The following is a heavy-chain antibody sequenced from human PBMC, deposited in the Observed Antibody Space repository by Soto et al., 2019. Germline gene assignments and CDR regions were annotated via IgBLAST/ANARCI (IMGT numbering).Heavy chain of an antibody. V-gene: IGHV3-33*01. D-gene: IGHD6-6*01. CDR1: VLTFSSYV. CDR2: IWYDGSNK. CDR3: ARGGENIAARPYYYYGMDV. Sequence: PGGSPGLSCAAPVLTFSSYVMHWVGQAPGNGLEWVAVIWYDGSNKYYADSVKGRFTISRDNSKNTLYLQMNSLRAEDTAVYYCARGGENIAARPYYYYGMDVWGQGTTVTVSS. J-gene: IGHJ6*02.